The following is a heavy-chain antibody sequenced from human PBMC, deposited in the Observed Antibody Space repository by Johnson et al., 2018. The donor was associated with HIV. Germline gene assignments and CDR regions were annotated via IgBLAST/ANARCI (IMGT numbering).Heavy chain of an antibody. CDR3: ASQRWKQGDAFDI. D-gene: IGHD4-23*01. V-gene: IGHV3-9*01. J-gene: IGHJ3*02. Sequence: QLVESGGGLVQPGRSLRLSCAASGFTFDDYAMHWVRQAPGKGLEWVSGLSWIGGNLGYADSVVGRFTISRDNAKNSLYLQMNSLRAEDTALYYCASQRWKQGDAFDIWGQGTMVTVSS. CDR1: GFTFDDYA. CDR2: LSWIGGNL.